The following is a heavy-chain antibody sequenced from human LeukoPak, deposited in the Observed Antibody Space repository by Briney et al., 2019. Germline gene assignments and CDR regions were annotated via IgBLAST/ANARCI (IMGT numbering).Heavy chain of an antibody. CDR2: IYHSGST. Sequence: SETLSLTCTVSGGSISSGGYYWSWIRQPPGKGLEWIGYIYHSGSTYYNPSLKSRVTISVDRSKNQFSLKLSSVTAADTAVYYCARDRDRDYYGSGSLTSYGYYGMDVWGQGTTVTVSS. J-gene: IGHJ6*02. CDR3: ARDRDRDYYGSGSLTSYGYYGMDV. V-gene: IGHV4-30-2*01. D-gene: IGHD3-10*01. CDR1: GGSISSGGYY.